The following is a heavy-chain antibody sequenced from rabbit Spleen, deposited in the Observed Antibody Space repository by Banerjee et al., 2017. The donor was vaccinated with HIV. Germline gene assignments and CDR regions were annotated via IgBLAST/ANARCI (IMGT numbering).Heavy chain of an antibody. J-gene: IGHJ4*01. Sequence: QEQLVESGGGLVQPGGSLTLTCQASGFSLNKDYVMCWVRQAPGKGLEWIACMNSYTGRDVDATGAKGRFTVSKTSSTTVTLHMTSLTAADTATYLCARDLVGVIGWNFGLWGPGTLVTVS. V-gene: IGHV1S45*01. CDR1: GFSLNKDYV. CDR2: MNSYTGRD. CDR3: ARDLVGVIGWNFGL. D-gene: IGHD4-1*01.